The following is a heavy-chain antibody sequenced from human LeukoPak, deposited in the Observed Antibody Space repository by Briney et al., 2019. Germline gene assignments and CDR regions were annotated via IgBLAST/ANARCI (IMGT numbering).Heavy chain of an antibody. J-gene: IGHJ4*02. V-gene: IGHV3-30*02. CDR1: SFTISGYS. D-gene: IGHD5-18*01. CDR2: IQYDRTNK. Sequence: GGYLRLYCAASSFTISGYSMHREPQGQGMGLGGVAFIQYDRTNKNYADSVKRRFTISRDNSKNTLYLEMNSRRAEDTAVYDCATDANLDSVGDYWGQGSLVTVSS. CDR3: ATDANLDSVGDY.